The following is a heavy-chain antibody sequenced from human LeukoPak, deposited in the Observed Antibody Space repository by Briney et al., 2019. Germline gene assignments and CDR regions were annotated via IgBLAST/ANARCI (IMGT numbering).Heavy chain of an antibody. CDR1: GYTFTSYD. CDR2: MNPNSGNT. D-gene: IGHD2-2*01. J-gene: IGHJ4*02. Sequence: ASVKVSCKASGYTFTSYDINWVRQATGQALEWMGWMNPNSGNTGYAQKFQGRVTMTRNTSISTAYMELSSLRSEDTAVYYCARGFSSIVPAARRRAGPYYFDYWGQGTLVTVSS. CDR3: ARGFSSIVPAARRRAGPYYFDY. V-gene: IGHV1-8*01.